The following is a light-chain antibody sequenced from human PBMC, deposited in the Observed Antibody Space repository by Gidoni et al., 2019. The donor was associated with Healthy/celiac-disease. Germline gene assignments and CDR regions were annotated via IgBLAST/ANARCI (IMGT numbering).Light chain of an antibody. J-gene: IGKJ4*01. CDR1: QAIRNN. V-gene: IGKV1-33*01. CDR3: QHYDSLPVT. CDR2: DVS. Sequence: DIQMTQSPSSLSASVGDRVTITCQANQAIRNNLNWYQYKPGKAPQLLIYDVSKLERGVPSRFSGSGSGTDFTFTISDRQPEDVATYYCQHYDSLPVTFXGXSKVEIE.